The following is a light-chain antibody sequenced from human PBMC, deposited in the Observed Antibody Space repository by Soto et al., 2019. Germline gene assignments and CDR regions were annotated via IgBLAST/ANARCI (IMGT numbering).Light chain of an antibody. V-gene: IGKV3-20*01. CDR2: GAS. J-gene: IGKJ2*01. CDR3: QQYGSSPMYT. CDR1: QSVSGSY. Sequence: EVVLTQSPGTLSLSPGERATLSCRASQSVSGSYLAWYQQKPGQAAGLLIYGASNRATGIPDRFSGSGSGTDFTLTITRLEPEDFAVYYCQQYGSSPMYTFGQGTKLEIK.